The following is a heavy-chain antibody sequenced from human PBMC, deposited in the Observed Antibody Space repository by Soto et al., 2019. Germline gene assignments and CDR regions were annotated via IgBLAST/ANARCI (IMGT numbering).Heavy chain of an antibody. CDR1: GYTFTSYG. J-gene: IGHJ6*02. D-gene: IGHD5-12*01. CDR3: ARDSSGYDWRPYYYYGMDV. CDR2: ISAYNGNT. Sequence: ASVKVSCKASGYTFTSYGISWVRQAPGQGLEWMGWISAYNGNTNYAQKLQGRVIMTTDTSTSTAYMELRSLRSDDTAVYYCARDSSGYDWRPYYYYGMDVWGQGTTVTVSS. V-gene: IGHV1-18*01.